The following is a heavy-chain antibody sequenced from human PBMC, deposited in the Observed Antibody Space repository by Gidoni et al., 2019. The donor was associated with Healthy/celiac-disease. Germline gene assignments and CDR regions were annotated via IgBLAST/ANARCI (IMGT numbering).Heavy chain of an antibody. Sequence: EVQLVEVGGGLVTPGGSLRLSCAAPAFTVSSNYMSWVRQAPGKGLEWVSVIYSGGSTYYADSVKGRFTISRDNSKNTLYLQMNSLRAEDTAVYYCARASDYGGYDAFDIWGQGTMVTVSS. D-gene: IGHD4-17*01. CDR1: AFTVSSNY. J-gene: IGHJ3*02. CDR3: ARASDYGGYDAFDI. CDR2: IYSGGST. V-gene: IGHV3-66*01.